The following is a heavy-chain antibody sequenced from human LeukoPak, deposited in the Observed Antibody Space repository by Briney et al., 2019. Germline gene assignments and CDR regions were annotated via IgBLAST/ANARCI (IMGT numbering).Heavy chain of an antibody. Sequence: GGSLRLSCAASGFTFSTYNMNWVRQAPGKGLEWVSSISSGSSFIYYAGSVKGRFTISRDNAKYSLYLQMNSLRAEDTAVYYCARVLLVHDYYYGMDVWGQGTTVTVSS. CDR2: ISSGSSFI. D-gene: IGHD3-16*01. J-gene: IGHJ6*02. V-gene: IGHV3-21*01. CDR3: ARVLLVHDYYYGMDV. CDR1: GFTFSTYN.